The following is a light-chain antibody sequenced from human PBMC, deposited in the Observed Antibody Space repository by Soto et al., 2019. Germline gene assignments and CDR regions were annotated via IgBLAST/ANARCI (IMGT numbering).Light chain of an antibody. CDR3: QQYNRYVYT. V-gene: IGKV1-5*01. Sequence: DIQMTQSPSTLSASVGDRVTITCRASQSISGWLAWDQQKPGKAPKLLIYDASSLESGVPSRFSGSGSGTEYNLTISSVQPDDFATYCCQQYNRYVYTGGQGTELEIK. CDR1: QSISGW. J-gene: IGKJ2*01. CDR2: DAS.